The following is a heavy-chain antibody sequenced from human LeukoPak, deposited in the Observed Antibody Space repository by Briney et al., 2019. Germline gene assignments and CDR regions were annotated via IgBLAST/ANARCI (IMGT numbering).Heavy chain of an antibody. Sequence: GASVKVSCKASGFTFTSYGFSWVRQAPGQGIEWMGWISAYNGDTKYAQKFLGRVTMTMDTSTNTVYMELMSLRYDDTAMYYWARVTIQLWLAFDYWGQGTLVTVSS. CDR1: GFTFTSYG. D-gene: IGHD5-18*01. V-gene: IGHV1-18*01. CDR2: ISAYNGDT. J-gene: IGHJ4*02. CDR3: ARVTIQLWLAFDY.